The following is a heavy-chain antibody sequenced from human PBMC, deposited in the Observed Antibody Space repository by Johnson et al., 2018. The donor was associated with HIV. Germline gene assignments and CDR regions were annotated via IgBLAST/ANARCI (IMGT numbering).Heavy chain of an antibody. CDR3: ANSPLSPSGSYPHAPDASVWNI. D-gene: IGHD1-26*01. CDR1: GFSFSNYA. CDR2: IRYDGSNK. Sequence: QVQLVESGGGVVQPGRSLRLSCAASGFSFSNYAMDWVRQAPGKGLEWVAFIRYDGSNKYYADFVKGRFTISRDNSKNTLYLQMNSLRAEETAVYSCANSPLSPSGSYPHAPDASVWNIWGQGTMVTVSS. J-gene: IGHJ3*02. V-gene: IGHV3-33*08.